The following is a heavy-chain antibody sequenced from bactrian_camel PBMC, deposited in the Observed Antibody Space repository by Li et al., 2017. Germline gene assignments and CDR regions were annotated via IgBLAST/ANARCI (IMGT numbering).Heavy chain of an antibody. D-gene: IGHD3*01. J-gene: IGHJ4*01. CDR2: IRSNGFT. CDR3: AVRYGLGAKRGGYNY. Sequence: HVQLVESGGGSVQAGGSLRLSCEWSGYTGKMCMGWYRQAPEKEREGVAAIRSNGFTRYADSVKGRFTISRDNARNTMWLQMNSLNREDTGMYYCAVRYGLGAKRGGYNYWGQGTQVTVS. V-gene: IGHV3S53*01. CDR1: GYTGKMC.